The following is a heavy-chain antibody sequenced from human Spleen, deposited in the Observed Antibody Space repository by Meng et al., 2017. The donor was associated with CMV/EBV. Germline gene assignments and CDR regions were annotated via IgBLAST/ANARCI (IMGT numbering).Heavy chain of an antibody. J-gene: IGHJ5*02. D-gene: IGHD2-2*01. CDR1: STSGVG. CDR3: ARLSGVVVVPASGRNWFDP. V-gene: IGHV2-5*01. Sequence: STSGVGVGWDRQPPGKALEWLALIYWNDDKRYSPSLKSRLTITKDTSKNQVVLTMTNMDPVDTATYYCARLSGVVVVPASGRNWFDPWGQGTLVTVSS. CDR2: IYWNDDK.